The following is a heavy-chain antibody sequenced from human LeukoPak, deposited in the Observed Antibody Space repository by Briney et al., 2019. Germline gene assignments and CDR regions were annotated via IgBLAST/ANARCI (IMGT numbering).Heavy chain of an antibody. CDR1: GFTFSSYW. J-gene: IGHJ4*02. V-gene: IGHV3-7*04. CDR2: IKQDGSEK. D-gene: IGHD2-2*01. CDR3: ATDLQPFDY. Sequence: SGGSLRLSCAASGFTFSSYWMRWVRQAPGKGLEWVANIKQDGSEKYYVDSVKGRFTISRDNANNSLYLQMNTLRAEDTAVYYCATDLQPFDYWGQGTLVTVSS.